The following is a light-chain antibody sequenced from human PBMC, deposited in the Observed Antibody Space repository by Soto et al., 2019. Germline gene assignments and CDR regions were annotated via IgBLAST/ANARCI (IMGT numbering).Light chain of an antibody. CDR2: GAS. J-gene: IGKJ2*01. Sequence: EIVLTQSPGTLSLSPGERATLSCRASQTVSSSYLAWYQQKPGQAPRLLIYGASTRATGIPDRFSGSGSGTDFTLTVSRLEPEDFAVYYCQQYRNSPLYSFGQGTKLEIK. CDR3: QQYRNSPLYS. CDR1: QTVSSSY. V-gene: IGKV3-20*01.